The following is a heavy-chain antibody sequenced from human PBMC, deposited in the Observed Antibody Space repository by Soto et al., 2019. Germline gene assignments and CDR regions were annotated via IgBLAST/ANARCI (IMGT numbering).Heavy chain of an antibody. D-gene: IGHD3-10*01. V-gene: IGHV4-31*03. CDR2: IYYRGST. J-gene: IGHJ4*02. CDR3: ARKVGLEVRGVILGSFDY. CDR1: GGSISSGGYY. Sequence: QVQLQESGPGLVKPSQTLSLTCTVSGGSISSGGYYWSWIRQHPGKGLEWIGYIYYRGSTYYNPSLKSRVTISVDTSKNQFSLKLSSVTAADTAVYYCARKVGLEVRGVILGSFDYWGQGTLVTVSS.